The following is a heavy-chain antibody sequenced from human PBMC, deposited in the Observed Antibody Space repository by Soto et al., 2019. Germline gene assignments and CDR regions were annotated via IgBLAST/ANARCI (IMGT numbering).Heavy chain of an antibody. CDR2: ISSSSNTI. CDR1: GFTLSSYT. J-gene: IGHJ6*02. CDR3: AKSNYYGSGSPLDV. D-gene: IGHD3-10*01. V-gene: IGHV3-48*01. Sequence: PGGSLRLSCAASGFTLSSYTMNWVRQAPGKGLEWVSYISSSSNTIYYADSVKGRFTISRDNSKNTLYLQMNSLRAEDTAVYYCAKSNYYGSGSPLDVWGQGTTVTVSS.